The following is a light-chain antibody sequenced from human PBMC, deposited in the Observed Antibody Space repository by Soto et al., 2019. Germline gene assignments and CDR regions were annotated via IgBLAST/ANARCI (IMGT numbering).Light chain of an antibody. J-gene: IGKJ2*01. CDR1: QSVSSN. V-gene: IGKV3-15*01. CDR2: GAS. CDR3: QQYNNWPHT. Sequence: EIVMTQSPATLSVSPGERATLSCRASQSVSSNLAWYQPKPGQAPRLLIYGASTRATGIPARFSGSGSGTEFTLTISSLQSEGFAIYYCQQYNNWPHTFGQGTKLEIK.